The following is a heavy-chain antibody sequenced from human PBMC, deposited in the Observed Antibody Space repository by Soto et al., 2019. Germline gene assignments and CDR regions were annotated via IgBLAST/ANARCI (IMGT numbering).Heavy chain of an antibody. CDR3: ARSSGEVYGIMIEGTNWFAS. CDR1: GDTFTSYY. D-gene: IGHD3-22*01. J-gene: IGHJ5*01. CDR2: INPNGGST. V-gene: IGHV1-46*01. Sequence: ASVKVSCKAPGDTFTSYYMHWVRQAPGHGLEWMGVINPNGGSTRFAQKFQGRVTMTRDTSTSTAYMELRGLTSEDTAVYYCARSSGEVYGIMIEGTNWFASWGQGTLVTVSS.